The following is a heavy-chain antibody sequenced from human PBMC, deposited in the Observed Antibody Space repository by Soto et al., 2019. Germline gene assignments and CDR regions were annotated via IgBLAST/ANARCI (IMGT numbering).Heavy chain of an antibody. V-gene: IGHV1-3*01. D-gene: IGHD4-17*01. CDR2: INVGNGNT. J-gene: IGHJ4*02. CDR1: GYTFTSYA. CDR3: AKTLYGDNVDY. Sequence: EASVKVSCTASGYTFTSYAMHWVRQATGQRLEWMGWINVGNGNTKYSQNFQGRVTMTRNTSISTAYMELSSLRSEDTAVYYCAKTLYGDNVDYWGQGTLVTVSS.